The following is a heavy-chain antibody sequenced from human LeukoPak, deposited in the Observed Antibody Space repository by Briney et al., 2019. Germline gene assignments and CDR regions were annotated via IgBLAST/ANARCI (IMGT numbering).Heavy chain of an antibody. CDR3: AGVHYGRVENDY. D-gene: IGHD3-10*01. J-gene: IGHJ4*02. V-gene: IGHV3-11*04. CDR2: ISDTAKTI. Sequence: GGSLRLSCAVSGFTFSDYSMSWIRQAPGKGLEWISDISDTAKTIHYADSVRGRFTISGDNAKNSLYLQMNSLRDEDTAVYYCAGVHYGRVENDYWGQGTLVTVSS. CDR1: GFTFSDYS.